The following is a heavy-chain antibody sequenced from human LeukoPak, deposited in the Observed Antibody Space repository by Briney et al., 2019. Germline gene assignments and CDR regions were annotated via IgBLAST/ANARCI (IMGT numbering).Heavy chain of an antibody. CDR3: ARDLPVDY. J-gene: IGHJ4*02. CDR2: ISSSSSTI. Sequence: GGSLRLSCAASGFTFSSYGMHWVRQAPGKGLERVSYISSSSSTIYYADSVKGRFTISRDNAKNSLYLQMNSLRAEDTAVYYCARDLPVDYWGQRTLVTVSS. V-gene: IGHV3-48*01. CDR1: GFTFSSYG. D-gene: IGHD4-17*01.